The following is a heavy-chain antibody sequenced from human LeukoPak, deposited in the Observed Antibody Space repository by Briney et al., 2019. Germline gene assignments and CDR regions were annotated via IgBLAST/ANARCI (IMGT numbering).Heavy chain of an antibody. CDR1: GGSFSGYY. J-gene: IGHJ3*02. D-gene: IGHD6-13*01. V-gene: IGHV4-34*01. CDR2: INHSGST. CDR3: ARHHSSSWYLKAFDI. Sequence: SETLSLTCAVYGGSFSGYYWSWIRQPPGKGLEWIGEINHSGSTNYNPSLKSRVTMSVDTSKNQFSLKLSSVTAADTAVYYCARHHSSSWYLKAFDIWGQGTMVTVSS.